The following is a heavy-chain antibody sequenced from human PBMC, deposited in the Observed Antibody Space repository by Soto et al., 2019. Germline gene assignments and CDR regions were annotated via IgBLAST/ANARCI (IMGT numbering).Heavy chain of an antibody. V-gene: IGHV3-33*01. CDR2: ISSDGSEE. J-gene: IGHJ4*02. Sequence: GGSLRLSCAASGLLLRTYAMHLVRQSPGKGLEWVALISSDGSEEYYADSVKGRFTISRDNSNSKMFLEMTNLRADDTALYYCAREAIAEAGPLDHWGPGTLVTVSS. D-gene: IGHD6-13*01. CDR3: AREAIAEAGPLDH. CDR1: GLLLRTYA.